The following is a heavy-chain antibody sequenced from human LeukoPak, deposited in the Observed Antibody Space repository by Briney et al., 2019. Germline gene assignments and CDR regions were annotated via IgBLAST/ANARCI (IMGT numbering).Heavy chain of an antibody. J-gene: IGHJ5*02. CDR2: ISPSGGST. D-gene: IGHD5-24*01. CDR3: ARDNSVRDEAWWFNP. V-gene: IGHV1-46*01. Sequence: ASVRVSCTAFGYTFTINYMHWVRQAPGQGPEWMGVISPSGGSTTYAQKFQGGVTLTRDMSTSTDYLELSSLRSEDTAVYYCARDNSVRDEAWWFNPWGQGTLVTVSS. CDR1: GYTFTINY.